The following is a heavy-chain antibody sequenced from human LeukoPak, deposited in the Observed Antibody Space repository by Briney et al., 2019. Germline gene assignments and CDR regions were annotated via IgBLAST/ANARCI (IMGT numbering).Heavy chain of an antibody. CDR1: EFSVGSNY. D-gene: IGHD6-13*01. Sequence: GGSLRLSCAASEFSVGSNYMTWVRQAPGKGLEWVSSISSFNSYIYYADSVKGRFTISRGNAKNSLYLQMNSLRAEDTAVYYCARDSWGSSWYMSPPQDYWGQGTLVTVSS. CDR2: ISSFNSYI. V-gene: IGHV3-21*01. J-gene: IGHJ4*02. CDR3: ARDSWGSSWYMSPPQDY.